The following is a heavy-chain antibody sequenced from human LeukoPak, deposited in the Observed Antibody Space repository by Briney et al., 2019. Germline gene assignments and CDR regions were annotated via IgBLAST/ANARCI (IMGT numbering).Heavy chain of an antibody. CDR3: AKGYSYGRYYFDY. J-gene: IGHJ4*02. CDR1: GFTFSSYA. D-gene: IGHD5-18*01. V-gene: IGHV3-23*01. Sequence: GGSLRLSCAVSGFTFSSYAMSWVRQAPGKGLEWVSAISGSGGSTYYADSVKGRFTISRDNSKNTLYLQMNSLRAEDTAVYYCAKGYSYGRYYFDYWGQGTLVTVSS. CDR2: ISGSGGST.